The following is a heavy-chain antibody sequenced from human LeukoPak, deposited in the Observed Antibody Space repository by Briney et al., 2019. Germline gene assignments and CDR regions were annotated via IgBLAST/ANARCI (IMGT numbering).Heavy chain of an antibody. D-gene: IGHD6-13*01. J-gene: IGHJ3*02. Sequence: SSETLSLTCTVSGVSISSSSYYWGWIRQPPGKGLEWIGSIYYSGSTYSNPSLKSRVTISVDTSKDQFSLKLSSVTAADTSVYYCARLPSGYASSRTPAPFDIWGQGTMVTVSS. CDR3: ARLPSGYASSRTPAPFDI. CDR2: IYYSGST. CDR1: GVSISSSSYY. V-gene: IGHV4-39*01.